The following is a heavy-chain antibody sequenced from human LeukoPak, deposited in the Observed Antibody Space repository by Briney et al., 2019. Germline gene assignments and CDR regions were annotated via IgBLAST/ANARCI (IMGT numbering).Heavy chain of an antibody. Sequence: PGGSLRLSCAASGFTFSSYAMSWVRQAPGKGLEWVSVISGSGGATYYADPVKGRFTISRDNSKNTLYLQMNSLRAEDTAVYYCAKDGVATITFDSWGQGTLVTVSS. V-gene: IGHV3-23*01. J-gene: IGHJ4*02. CDR2: ISGSGGAT. CDR1: GFTFSSYA. D-gene: IGHD5-12*01. CDR3: AKDGVATITFDS.